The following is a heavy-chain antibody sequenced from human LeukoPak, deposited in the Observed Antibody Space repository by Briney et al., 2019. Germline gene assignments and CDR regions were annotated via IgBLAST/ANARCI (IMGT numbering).Heavy chain of an antibody. J-gene: IGHJ6*02. CDR3: ARGLAAVVLTYYGMDV. D-gene: IGHD5-18*01. V-gene: IGHV1-8*01. Sequence: GASVKVSCKASGYTFTSYDINWVRQPNGHGLEWMGLMHPYSSNTGYAKKFQGRVTITRNTSISTAYMELSSLRSEDTAVYYCARGLAAVVLTYYGMDVWGEGTTVTVS. CDR2: MHPYSSNT. CDR1: GYTFTSYD.